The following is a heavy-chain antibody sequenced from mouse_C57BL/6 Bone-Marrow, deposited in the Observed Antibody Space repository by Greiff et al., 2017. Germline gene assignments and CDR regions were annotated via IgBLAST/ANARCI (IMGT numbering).Heavy chain of an antibody. Sequence: VQLEESGPELVKPGASVKISCKASGYAFSSSWMNWVKQRPGKGLEWIGRIYPGDGNTNYNGKFKGKATLTADKSSSTAYMQLSSLTSEDSAVYFCASLELLAYWGQGTLVTVSA. V-gene: IGHV1-82*01. CDR1: GYAFSSSW. J-gene: IGHJ3*01. CDR3: ASLELLAY. D-gene: IGHD2-1*01. CDR2: IYPGDGNT.